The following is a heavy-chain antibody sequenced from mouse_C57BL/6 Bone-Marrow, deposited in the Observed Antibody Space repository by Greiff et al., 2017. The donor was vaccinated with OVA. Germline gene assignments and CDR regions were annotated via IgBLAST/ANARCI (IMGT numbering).Heavy chain of an antibody. V-gene: IGHV5-4*01. D-gene: IGHD1-1*01. J-gene: IGHJ2*01. Sequence: EVQLVESGGGLVKPGGSLKLSCAASGFTFSSYAMSWVRQTPEKRLEWVATISDGGSYTYYPDNVKGRFTISRDNAKNNLYLQMSHLKSEDTAMYYCARDYSLDYWGQGTTLTVSS. CDR2: ISDGGSYT. CDR3: ARDYSLDY. CDR1: GFTFSSYA.